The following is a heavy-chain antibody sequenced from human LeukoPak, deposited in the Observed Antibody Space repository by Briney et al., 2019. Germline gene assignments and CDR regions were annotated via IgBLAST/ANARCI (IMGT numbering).Heavy chain of an antibody. V-gene: IGHV4-4*07. D-gene: IGHD6-13*01. CDR3: VRYSSSWSGYYMDV. Sequence: PSETLSLTCTVSGGSISSYYWSWIRQPAGKGLEWIGRIYTSGSTNYNPSLKSRVTMSVDTSKNQFSLKLSSVTAADTAVYYCVRYSSSWSGYYMDVWGKGTTVTISS. CDR2: IYTSGST. CDR1: GGSISSYY. J-gene: IGHJ6*03.